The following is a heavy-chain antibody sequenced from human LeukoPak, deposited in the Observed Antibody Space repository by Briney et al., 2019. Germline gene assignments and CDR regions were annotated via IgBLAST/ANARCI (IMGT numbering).Heavy chain of an antibody. CDR2: INPNSGGT. Sequence: ASVTVSCKVSGYTFTGYYMHWVRQAPGQGLEWMGWINPNSGGTNYAQKFQGRVTMTRVTSISTAYMELSRLRSDDTAVYYWARDSSGNTYYYYYYMDVWGKGTTVTVSS. V-gene: IGHV1-2*02. CDR3: ARDSSGNTYYYYYYMDV. D-gene: IGHD6-6*01. CDR1: GYTFTGYY. J-gene: IGHJ6*03.